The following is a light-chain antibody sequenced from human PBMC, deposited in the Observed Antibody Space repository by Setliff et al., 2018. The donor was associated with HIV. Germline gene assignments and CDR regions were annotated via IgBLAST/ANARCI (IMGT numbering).Light chain of an antibody. J-gene: IGLJ1*01. CDR3: CSYAGSYTSLYV. Sequence: QSVLTQPRSVSGSPGQSVTISCTGTSSVVGASNSVSWYQHHPGKAPKVIIYDVSDRPSGVPDRFSGSKSGNTASLTISGLLAEDEADYYCCSYAGSYTSLYVFGTGTKVTVL. CDR2: DVS. V-gene: IGLV2-11*01. CDR1: SSVVGASNS.